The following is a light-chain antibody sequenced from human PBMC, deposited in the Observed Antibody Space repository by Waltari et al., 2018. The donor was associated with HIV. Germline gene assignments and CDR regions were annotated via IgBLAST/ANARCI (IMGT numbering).Light chain of an antibody. J-gene: IGLJ2*01. Sequence: QSALPQPPSASGSPGQSVPISCPGTSSTVGGYNYVPWYQQLPGRAPKLMIYDVTKRPSRVPDRFSGSKSGNTASLTVSGLQAEDEADYFCSSYSGSNTLVFGGGTKLTVL. CDR3: SSYSGSNTLV. V-gene: IGLV2-8*01. CDR1: SSTVGGYNY. CDR2: DVT.